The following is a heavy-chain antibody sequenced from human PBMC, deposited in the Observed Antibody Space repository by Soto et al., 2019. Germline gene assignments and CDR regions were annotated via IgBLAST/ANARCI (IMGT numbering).Heavy chain of an antibody. Sequence: SVKVSCKASGGTFSSYAISWVRQAPGQGLEWMGGIIPIFGTANYAQKFQGRVTMTTDTSTSTAYLELRTLRSDDTAVYYCARGRHRNPDYWGQGTLVTVSS. J-gene: IGHJ4*02. D-gene: IGHD4-4*01. CDR2: IIPIFGTA. V-gene: IGHV1-69*05. CDR3: ARGRHRNPDY. CDR1: GGTFSSYA.